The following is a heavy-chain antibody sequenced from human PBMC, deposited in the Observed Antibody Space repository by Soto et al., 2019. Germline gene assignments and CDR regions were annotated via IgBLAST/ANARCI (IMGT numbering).Heavy chain of an antibody. Sequence: QVKLVQSGAEVKKPGASVKVSCKASGYTFTSYDIRWVRQAPGQGLEWMGWISAYNGNTNYAQKLQDRVTMTTDTSTSTAYMELRSLRSDDTAVYYCAREGGTMGAGWFDPWGQGTLVTVSS. V-gene: IGHV1-18*01. D-gene: IGHD3-10*01. J-gene: IGHJ5*02. CDR3: AREGGTMGAGWFDP. CDR2: ISAYNGNT. CDR1: GYTFTSYD.